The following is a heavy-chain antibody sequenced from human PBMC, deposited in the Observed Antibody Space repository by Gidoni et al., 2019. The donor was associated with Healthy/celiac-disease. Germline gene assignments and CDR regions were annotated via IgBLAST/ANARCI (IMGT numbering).Heavy chain of an antibody. CDR2: ISSSGSTI. CDR3: ARFLDTAMAYFDY. J-gene: IGHJ4*02. V-gene: IGHV3-48*03. CDR1: GFTFSSYE. D-gene: IGHD5-18*01. Sequence: EVQLVESGGGLVQPGGSLRLSCAASGFTFSSYEMNWVRQAPGKGLEWVSYISSSGSTIYYADSVKGRFTISRDNAKNSLYLQMNSLRAEDTAVYYCARFLDTAMAYFDYWGQGTLVTVSS.